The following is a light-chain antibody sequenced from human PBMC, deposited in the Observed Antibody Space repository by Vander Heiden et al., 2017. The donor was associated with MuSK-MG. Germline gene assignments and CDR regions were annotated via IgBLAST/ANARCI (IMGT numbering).Light chain of an antibody. CDR1: QSSSSY. J-gene: IGKJ1*01. Sequence: EIQMTKSPSPLSASVGDRVTITCRASQSSSSYLDWYQQKPAKAPKLLIYAASSLQSGVPSRFSVSGSWPDFTLTISSLQPEDFATYYCQHRDSTPRTFGQGTKVEIK. CDR2: AAS. CDR3: QHRDSTPRT. V-gene: IGKV1-39*01.